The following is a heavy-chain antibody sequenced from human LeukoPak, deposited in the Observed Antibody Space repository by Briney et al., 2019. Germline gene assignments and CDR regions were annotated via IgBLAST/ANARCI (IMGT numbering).Heavy chain of an antibody. J-gene: IGHJ4*02. CDR2: ISGGGGST. D-gene: IGHD3-22*01. CDR1: GFTFSSYA. CDR3: AKDHRWLHTTRGDY. Sequence: LSGGSLRLSCAASGFTFSSYAMSWVRQAPGKGLEWVSSISGGGGSTYYADSVRGRFTISRDNSKNTLDLQMNSLRVEDTAVYYCAKDHRWLHTTRGDYWGQGTLVTVSS. V-gene: IGHV3-23*01.